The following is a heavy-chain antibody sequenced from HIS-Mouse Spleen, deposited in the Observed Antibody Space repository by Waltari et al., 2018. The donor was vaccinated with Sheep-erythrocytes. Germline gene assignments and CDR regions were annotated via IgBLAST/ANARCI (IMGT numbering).Heavy chain of an antibody. J-gene: IGHJ3*02. Sequence: QVQLVQSGAEVKKPGSSVKVSCKASGGTFSSYAISWVRQAPGQGLEWMGGIIPIFGTANYAQKFQGGVTITADESTSTAYMELSSLRSEDTAVYYCARDTSSDSSGWHDAFDIWGQGTMVTVSS. V-gene: IGHV1-69*01. D-gene: IGHD6-19*01. CDR1: GGTFSSYA. CDR3: ARDTSSDSSGWHDAFDI. CDR2: IIPIFGTA.